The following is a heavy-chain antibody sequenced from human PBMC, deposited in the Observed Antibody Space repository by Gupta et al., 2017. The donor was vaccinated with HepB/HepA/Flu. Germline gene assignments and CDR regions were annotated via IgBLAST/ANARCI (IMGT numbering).Heavy chain of an antibody. CDR1: GFTFRTYA. V-gene: IGHV3-23*01. Sequence: EEHLLESGGGLVQPGASLRLSCEASGFTFRTYALNWVRQAPGKGLEWVSAIGGSGSTTYYADSVKGRFTISRDNSKNTVYLQMNSLRAEDTAVYYCAKVPGIGRLDPWGQGTLVTVSS. J-gene: IGHJ5*02. CDR2: IGGSGSTT. CDR3: AKVPGIGRLDP. D-gene: IGHD3-16*01.